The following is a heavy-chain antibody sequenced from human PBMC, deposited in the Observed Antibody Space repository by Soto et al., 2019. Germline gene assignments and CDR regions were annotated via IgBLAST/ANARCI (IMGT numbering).Heavy chain of an antibody. V-gene: IGHV1-18*01. CDR2: ISAYNGNT. CDR3: ARRGLTWYYDFWSGSYPGYYGMDV. CDR1: GYTFTSYG. D-gene: IGHD3-3*01. Sequence: ASVKVSCKASGYTFTSYGISWVRQAPGQGLEWMGWISAYNGNTNYAQKLQGRVTMTTDTSTSTAYMELRSLRSDDTAVYYCARRGLTWYYDFWSGSYPGYYGMDVWGQGTTVTVSS. J-gene: IGHJ6*02.